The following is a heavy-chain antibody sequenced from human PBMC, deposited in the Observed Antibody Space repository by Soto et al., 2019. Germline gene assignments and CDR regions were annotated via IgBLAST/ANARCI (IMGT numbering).Heavy chain of an antibody. V-gene: IGHV1-3*01. J-gene: IGHJ4*02. D-gene: IGHD3-22*01. CDR2: INAGNGNT. CDR1: GYTFTSYA. Sequence: GASVKVSCKASGYTFTSYAMHWVRQAPGQRLEWMGWINAGNGNTKYSQKFQGRVTITRGTSASTAYMELSSLRSEDTAVYYCVHSSSYYYFDYWGQGTLVTVSS. CDR3: VHSSSYYYFDY.